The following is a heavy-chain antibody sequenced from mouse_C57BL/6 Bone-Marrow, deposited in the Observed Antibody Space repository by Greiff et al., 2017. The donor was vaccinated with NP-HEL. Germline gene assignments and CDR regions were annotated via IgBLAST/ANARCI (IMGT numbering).Heavy chain of an antibody. D-gene: IGHD1-1*01. CDR1: GFSLSTFGMG. CDR3: ARIEDGSSSFAY. J-gene: IGHJ3*01. Sequence: VMLVESGPGILQPSQTLGLTCSFSGFSLSTFGMGVGWLRQPSGKGREWLAHIWWDDDKYYNPSLKSRLSTSKDTSKNQEFLKIANVDTADTATYYCARIEDGSSSFAYWGQGTLVTVSA. V-gene: IGHV8-8*01. CDR2: IWWDDDK.